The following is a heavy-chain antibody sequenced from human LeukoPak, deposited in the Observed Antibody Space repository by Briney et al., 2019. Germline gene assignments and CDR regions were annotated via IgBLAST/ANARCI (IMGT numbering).Heavy chain of an antibody. D-gene: IGHD5-18*01. CDR3: ARDLSEGGYSFNYSYYYGMDV. V-gene: IGHV1-2*02. Sequence: ASVKVSCKASGYTFTGYYMHWVRQAPGQGLEWMGWIIPNSGGTNYAQKSQGRVTMTRDTSISTAYMELSRLRSDDTAVYYCARDLSEGGYSFNYSYYYGMDVWGQGTTVTVSS. J-gene: IGHJ6*02. CDR2: IIPNSGGT. CDR1: GYTFTGYY.